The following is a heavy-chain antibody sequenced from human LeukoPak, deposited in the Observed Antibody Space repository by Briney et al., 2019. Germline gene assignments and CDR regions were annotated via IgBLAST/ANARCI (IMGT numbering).Heavy chain of an antibody. CDR2: INHSGST. Sequence: SETLSLTCAVYGGSFSGYYWSWIRQPPGKGLEWIGEINHSGSTNYNPSLKSRVTISVDTSRNQFSLKLSSVTAADTAVYYCARDRNAGYYYYGVDVWGQGTTVTVSS. V-gene: IGHV4-34*01. J-gene: IGHJ6*02. CDR1: GGSFSGYY. CDR3: ARDRNAGYYYYGVDV.